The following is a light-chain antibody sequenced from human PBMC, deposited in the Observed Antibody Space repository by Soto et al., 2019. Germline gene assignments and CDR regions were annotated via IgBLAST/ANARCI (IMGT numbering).Light chain of an antibody. CDR3: QSYDRSLSGSV. V-gene: IGLV1-40*01. Sequence: QSVLTRPPSVSGAPGQRVTISCTGSSSNIGANYDVHWYQQLPGTAPKLLIYADSNRPSGVPDRFSGSKSGTSASLAITGLQAEDEADYYCQSYDRSLSGSVFGGGTKVTVL. J-gene: IGLJ2*01. CDR2: ADS. CDR1: SSNIGANYD.